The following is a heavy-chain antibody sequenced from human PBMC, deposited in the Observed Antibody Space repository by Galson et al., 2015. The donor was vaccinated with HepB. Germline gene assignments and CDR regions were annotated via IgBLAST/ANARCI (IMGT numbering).Heavy chain of an antibody. D-gene: IGHD4-11*01. Sequence: SLRLSCAASGFTFSTYGMSWVRQAPGKGLEWASSISGRGESTYYADSVKGRFTISRDNSKNTLYLQMNSLRAEDTAIYYCANDYSNRGYYGMDVWGQGTTVTVSS. CDR1: GFTFSTYG. CDR3: ANDYSNRGYYGMDV. CDR2: ISGRGEST. J-gene: IGHJ6*02. V-gene: IGHV3-23*01.